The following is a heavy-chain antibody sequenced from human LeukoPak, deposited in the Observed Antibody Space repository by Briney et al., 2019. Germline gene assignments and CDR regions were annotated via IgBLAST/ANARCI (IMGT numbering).Heavy chain of an antibody. Sequence: ASVKVSFKASGYTFTSYGISWVRQAPGQGLEWMGWISAYNGNTNYAQKLQGRVTMTTDTSTSTAYMELRSLRSDDTAVYYCARTLFGSVEHPPNYNWFDPWGQGTLVTVSS. CDR2: ISAYNGNT. J-gene: IGHJ5*02. CDR1: GYTFTSYG. D-gene: IGHD4/OR15-4a*01. CDR3: ARTLFGSVEHPPNYNWFDP. V-gene: IGHV1-18*01.